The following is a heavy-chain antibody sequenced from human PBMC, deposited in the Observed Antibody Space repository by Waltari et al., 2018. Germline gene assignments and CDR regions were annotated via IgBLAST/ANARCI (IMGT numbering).Heavy chain of an antibody. CDR3: ARDRYYDSSGPSGAFDI. D-gene: IGHD3-22*01. CDR1: GYSISSGYY. J-gene: IGHJ3*02. CDR2: IYHSGST. Sequence: QVQLQESGPGLVKPSETLSLTCAVSGYSISSGYYWGWIRQPPGKGLEWIGSIYHSGSTYYNLSLKSRVTISVDTSKNQFSLKLSSVTAADTAVYYCARDRYYDSSGPSGAFDIWGQGTMVTVSS. V-gene: IGHV4-38-2*02.